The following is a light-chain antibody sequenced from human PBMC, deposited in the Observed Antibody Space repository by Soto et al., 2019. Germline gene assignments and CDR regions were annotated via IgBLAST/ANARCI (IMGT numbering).Light chain of an antibody. Sequence: EIVLTQFPATLSLSPGDGATLSCRASQSVSSYLAWYQQKRDQAPRLLIYDSSNRATGIPARFSGSGSETDFSLIISSLEPEDFAVYYCQQRSSWPLTFGGGTKVEIK. CDR2: DSS. CDR3: QQRSSWPLT. V-gene: IGKV3-11*01. J-gene: IGKJ4*01. CDR1: QSVSSY.